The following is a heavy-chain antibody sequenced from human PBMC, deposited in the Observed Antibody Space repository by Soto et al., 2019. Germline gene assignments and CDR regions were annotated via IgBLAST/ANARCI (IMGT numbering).Heavy chain of an antibody. V-gene: IGHV1-3*01. Sequence: SVKVSYKASWYTFTSYAMHWVRQAPGQRLEWMGWINAGNGNTKYSQKFQGRVTITRDTSASTAYMELSSLRSEDTAVYYCARVKRGGWFDPWGQGTLVTVSS. CDR3: ARVKRGGWFDP. CDR2: INAGNGNT. CDR1: WYTFTSYA. D-gene: IGHD3-16*01. J-gene: IGHJ5*02.